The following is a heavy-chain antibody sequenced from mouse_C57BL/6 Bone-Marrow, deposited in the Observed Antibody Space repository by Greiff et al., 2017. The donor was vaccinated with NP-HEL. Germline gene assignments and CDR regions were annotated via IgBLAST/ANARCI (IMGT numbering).Heavy chain of an antibody. CDR1: GYTFTSYG. V-gene: IGHV1-81*01. Sequence: VQLQQSGAELARPGASVKLSCKASGYTFTSYGISWVKQRTGQGLECIGEIYPRSGNTYYNEKFKGKATLTADKSSSTAYMELRSLTSEDSAVYFCARDYYGSSYSYWYFDVWGTGTTVTVSS. D-gene: IGHD1-1*01. CDR2: IYPRSGNT. J-gene: IGHJ1*03. CDR3: ARDYYGSSYSYWYFDV.